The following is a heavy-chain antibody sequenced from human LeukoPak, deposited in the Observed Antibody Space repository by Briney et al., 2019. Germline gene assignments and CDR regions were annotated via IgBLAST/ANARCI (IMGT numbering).Heavy chain of an antibody. CDR2: INHSGST. CDR3: ARERITMVRGVTYYFDY. D-gene: IGHD3-10*01. Sequence: SETLSLTCAVYGGSFRGYYWSWIRQPPGKGLEWIGEINHSGSTNYNPSLKSRVTISVDTSKNQFSLKLSSVTAADTAVYYRARERITMVRGVTYYFDYWGQGTPVTVSS. J-gene: IGHJ4*02. CDR1: GGSFRGYY. V-gene: IGHV4-34*01.